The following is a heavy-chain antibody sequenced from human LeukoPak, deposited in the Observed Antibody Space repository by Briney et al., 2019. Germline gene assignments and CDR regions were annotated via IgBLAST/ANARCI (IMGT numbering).Heavy chain of an antibody. CDR1: GFTFGDYA. CDR3: TRSSSRYCSGGSCYSGVLGYFDF. Sequence: PGGSLRLSCTASGFTFGDYAMSWVRQAPGKGLEWVAVISYDGSNKYYTDSVKGRFTISRDNSKNTLYLQMNSLRAEDTAVYYCTRSSSRYCSGGSCYSGVLGYFDFWGQGTLVTVSS. D-gene: IGHD2-15*01. J-gene: IGHJ4*02. CDR2: ISYDGSNK. V-gene: IGHV3-33*05.